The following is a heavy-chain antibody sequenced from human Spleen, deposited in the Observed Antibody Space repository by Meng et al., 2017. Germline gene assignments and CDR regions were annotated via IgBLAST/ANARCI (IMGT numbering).Heavy chain of an antibody. CDR3: ARYLTSSWYAFDI. J-gene: IGHJ3*02. CDR2: INPNSGGT. D-gene: IGHD6-13*01. CDR1: GYTFTAYY. V-gene: IGHV1-2*02. Sequence: ASVKVSCKASGYTFTAYYIHWVRQAPGQGLEWMGWINPNSGGTNFAQKFQGRVTMTRDTSISTIYMELSSLRPDDTAVYYCARYLTSSWYAFDIWGQGTMVTVSS.